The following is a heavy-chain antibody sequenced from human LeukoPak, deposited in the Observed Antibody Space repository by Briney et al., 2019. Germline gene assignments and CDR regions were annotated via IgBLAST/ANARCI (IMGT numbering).Heavy chain of an antibody. V-gene: IGHV3-23*01. CDR2: ISGSGGST. J-gene: IGHJ4*02. CDR1: GFTFSSYA. Sequence: GGSLRLPCAAYGFTFSSYAMSWVRPAPGKGLEWVSAISGSGGSTYYADSVKGRFTISRDNSKNTLYLQMNSLRAEDTAVYYCAGGDYYDTPGNFDDWGQGTLVTVSS. CDR3: AGGDYYDTPGNFDD. D-gene: IGHD3-22*01.